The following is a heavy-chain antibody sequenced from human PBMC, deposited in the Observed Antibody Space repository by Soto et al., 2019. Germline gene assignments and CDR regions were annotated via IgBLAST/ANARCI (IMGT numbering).Heavy chain of an antibody. D-gene: IGHD2-8*01. CDR2: ISAYNGNT. CDR3: ARVAVYPGGWFDP. J-gene: IGHJ5*01. V-gene: IGHV1-18*03. CDR1: GYTFTSYG. Sequence: QVQLVQSGAEVKKPGASVTVSCKASGYTFTSYGISWVRQAPGQGLEWMGWISAYNGNTNYAQKLQGRVTMTTDTVTSTACVELRSMRADDMAVYYCARVAVYPGGWFDPWGQGTLVNGSS.